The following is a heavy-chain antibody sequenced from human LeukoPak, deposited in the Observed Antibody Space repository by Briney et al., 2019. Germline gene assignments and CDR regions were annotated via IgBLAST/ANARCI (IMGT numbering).Heavy chain of an antibody. J-gene: IGHJ4*02. CDR1: GYTFTSYG. Sequence: GASVKVSCKASGYTFTSYGISLVRQAPGQGLEWMGWISAYNGNTNYAQKLQGRVTMTTDTSTSTAYTELRSLRSDDTAVYYCARDLSPYYDILTGYCVYWGQGTLVTVSS. CDR2: ISAYNGNT. V-gene: IGHV1-18*01. D-gene: IGHD3-9*01. CDR3: ARDLSPYYDILTGYCVY.